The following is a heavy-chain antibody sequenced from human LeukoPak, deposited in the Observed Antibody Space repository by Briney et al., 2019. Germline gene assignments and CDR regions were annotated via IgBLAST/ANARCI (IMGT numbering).Heavy chain of an antibody. Sequence: GASVKVSCKASGYTFTSYRISWVRQAPGQGLEGMGWISAYNGNTNYAQKLQGRVTMTTDTSTSTAYMELRSLRSDDTAVYYCARVQEDHWNYLHYFDYRGQGTLVTVSS. D-gene: IGHD1-7*01. CDR2: ISAYNGNT. V-gene: IGHV1-18*01. J-gene: IGHJ4*02. CDR1: GYTFTSYR. CDR3: ARVQEDHWNYLHYFDY.